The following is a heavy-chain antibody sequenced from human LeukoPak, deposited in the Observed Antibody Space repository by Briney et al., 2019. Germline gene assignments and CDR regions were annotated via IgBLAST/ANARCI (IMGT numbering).Heavy chain of an antibody. CDR2: IYYSGST. CDR3: ARGPLSQSYGLWTKNGFWFDP. J-gene: IGHJ5*02. D-gene: IGHD3-3*01. Sequence: SETLSLTCTISGGSISSSSYYWGWIRQPPGKGLEWIGSIYYSGSTYYNPSLKSRVTISVDTSKNQFSLKLSSVTAADTAVYYCARGPLSQSYGLWTKNGFWFDPWGQGTLVTVSS. V-gene: IGHV4-39*01. CDR1: GGSISSSSYY.